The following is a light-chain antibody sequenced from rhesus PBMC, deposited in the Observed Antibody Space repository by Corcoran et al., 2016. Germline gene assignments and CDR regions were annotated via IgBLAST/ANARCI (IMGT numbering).Light chain of an antibody. CDR1: QSVSSY. Sequence: EIVMTQSPATLSLSPGERATLSCRASQSVSSYVAWYQQKPEQAPRLLIYGASSRATGIPDRFSGSGSGTDFTLILSSLEPEYVGVYYCQQYNNWNSFGQGTKVEIK. V-gene: IGKV3S9*01. CDR2: GAS. CDR3: QQYNNWNS. J-gene: IGKJ2*01.